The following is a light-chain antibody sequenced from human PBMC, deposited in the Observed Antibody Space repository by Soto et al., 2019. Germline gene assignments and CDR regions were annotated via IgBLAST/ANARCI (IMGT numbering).Light chain of an antibody. CDR3: ISYAGNHNLV. V-gene: IGLV2-8*01. CDR2: EVN. J-gene: IGLJ2*01. Sequence: QSALTQPPSASGSPGQSVTISCTGTSSDVGAFIYVSWYQQHPGTAPKLIIYEVNKRPSGVPVRFSGSRSSNTASLTVSGLQPEDAADYYCISYAGNHNLVFGGGTKVTVL. CDR1: SSDVGAFIY.